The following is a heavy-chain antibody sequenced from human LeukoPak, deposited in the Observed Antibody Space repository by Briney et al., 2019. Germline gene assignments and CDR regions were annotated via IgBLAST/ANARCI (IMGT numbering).Heavy chain of an antibody. CDR3: ARDLVAVAGTAGYFDL. CDR2: IYHSGST. Sequence: SETLSLTCAVSGYSISSGYYWGWIRQPPGKGLEWIGSIYHSGSTYYNLSLKSRVTISVDTSKNQFSLKLSSVTAADTAVYYCARDLVAVAGTAGYFDLWGRGTLVTVSS. CDR1: GYSISSGYY. D-gene: IGHD6-19*01. V-gene: IGHV4-38-2*02. J-gene: IGHJ2*01.